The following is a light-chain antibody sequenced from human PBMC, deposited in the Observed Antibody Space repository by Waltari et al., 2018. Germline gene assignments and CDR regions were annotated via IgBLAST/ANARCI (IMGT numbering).Light chain of an antibody. CDR3: QQSYSTPQMYT. CDR2: AAS. V-gene: IGKV1-39*01. J-gene: IGKJ2*01. CDR1: QSISSY. Sequence: DIQMTQSTSSLSASVGDRVTITCRASQSISSYLNWYQQKPGKAPKLLIYAASSLQSGVPSRFSGSGSGTDFTLTISSLQPEDFATYYCQQSYSTPQMYTFGQGTKLEIK.